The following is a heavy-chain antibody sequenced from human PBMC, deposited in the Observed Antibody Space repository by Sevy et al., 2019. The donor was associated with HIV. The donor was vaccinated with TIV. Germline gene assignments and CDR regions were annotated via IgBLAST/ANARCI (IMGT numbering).Heavy chain of an antibody. D-gene: IGHD2-15*01. Sequence: GGSLRLSCAASGFTFSSYAMHWVRQAPGKGLEWVAVISYDGSNEYYADSVKGRFTISRDNSKNTLYLQMNSLRAEDTAVYYCAREGPDDCSGGSCWSYYYYYMDVWGKGTTVTVSS. J-gene: IGHJ6*03. V-gene: IGHV3-30-3*01. CDR2: ISYDGSNE. CDR1: GFTFSSYA. CDR3: AREGPDDCSGGSCWSYYYYYMDV.